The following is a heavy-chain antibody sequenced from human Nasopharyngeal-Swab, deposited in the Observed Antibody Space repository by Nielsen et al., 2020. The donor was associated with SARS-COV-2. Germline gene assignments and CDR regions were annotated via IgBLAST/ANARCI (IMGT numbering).Heavy chain of an antibody. D-gene: IGHD3-16*02. CDR3: TTDRFYDYVWGSYRPNDY. CDR2: IKSKTDGGTT. Sequence: GESLKISCAASGFTFSNAWMSWVRQAPGKGLEWVGRIKSKTDGGTTDYAAPVKGRFTISSDDSKNTLYLHMNSLKTEDTSVYYCTTDRFYDYVWGSYRPNDYWGQGTLVTVSS. V-gene: IGHV3-15*01. CDR1: GFTFSNAW. J-gene: IGHJ4*02.